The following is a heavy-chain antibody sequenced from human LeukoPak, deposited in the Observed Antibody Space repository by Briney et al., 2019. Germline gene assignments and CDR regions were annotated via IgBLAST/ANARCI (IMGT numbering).Heavy chain of an antibody. D-gene: IGHD3-22*01. CDR3: ARGGYYYDSSGPFDY. Sequence: SETLSLTCTVSGGSISSYYWSWIRQPPGKGLEWIGYIYYSGSTNYNPSLKSRVTISVDTSKNQFSLKLSSVTAADTAVYYCARGGYYYDSSGPFDYGGQGTLVTVSS. V-gene: IGHV4-59*01. CDR2: IYYSGST. J-gene: IGHJ4*02. CDR1: GGSISSYY.